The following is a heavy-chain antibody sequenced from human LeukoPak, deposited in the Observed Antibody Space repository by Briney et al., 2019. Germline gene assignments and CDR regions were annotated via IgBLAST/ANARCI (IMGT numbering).Heavy chain of an antibody. CDR2: ISSSGSTI. J-gene: IGHJ6*04. D-gene: IGHD3-10*02. CDR1: GFTFSSYE. V-gene: IGHV3-48*03. Sequence: GGSLRLSCAASGFTFSSYEVNWVRHAPGKGLEWVSYISSSGSTIYYGDSVKGRFTIARDNAKNSLYLQMNSLRAEDTAVYYCAELGITMIGRVWGKGTTVTISS. CDR3: AELGITMIGRV.